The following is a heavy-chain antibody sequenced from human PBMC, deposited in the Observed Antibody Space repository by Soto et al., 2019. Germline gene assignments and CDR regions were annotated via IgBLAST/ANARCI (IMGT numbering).Heavy chain of an antibody. CDR3: AREMGLLTYYLDY. CDR2: IWYDGSKK. V-gene: IGHV3-33*01. CDR1: GFTFSNYG. D-gene: IGHD2-21*02. Sequence: QVQLVESGGGVVQPGRSLRLPCAASGFTFSNYGLHWVRQAPGKGVEWVALIWYDGSKKYYADSVKGRFTISRDNSKNTLYLQMNSLRVEDTAVYYCAREMGLLTYYLDYWGQGTLVTVSS. J-gene: IGHJ4*02.